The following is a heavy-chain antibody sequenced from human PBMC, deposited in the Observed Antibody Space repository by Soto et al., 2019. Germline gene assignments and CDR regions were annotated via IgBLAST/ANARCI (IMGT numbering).Heavy chain of an antibody. V-gene: IGHV4-34*01. J-gene: IGHJ5*02. CDR3: AVHRATPGVALSNWFGP. CDR2: INHSGNS. D-gene: IGHD3-10*01. Sequence: SETLSLTCAASGVSFSGYYWSWIRQPPGRGLEWIGEINHSGNSNYNPALESRVTISVDPSKNQFSLKLISVTAADTAVYYCAVHRATPGVALSNWFGPWGQGSLVTVSS. CDR1: GVSFSGYY.